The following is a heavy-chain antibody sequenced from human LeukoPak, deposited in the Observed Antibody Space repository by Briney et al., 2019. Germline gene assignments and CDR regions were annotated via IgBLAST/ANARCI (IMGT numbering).Heavy chain of an antibody. CDR3: ARVATTSSKWSLDY. J-gene: IGHJ4*02. D-gene: IGHD2-2*01. V-gene: IGHV3-74*01. CDR1: GFTFSAYW. Sequence: GGSLRLSCAASGFTFSAYWMHWVRQSPGKGLVWVSRINSDGSSTSYADSVKGRFTISRDIPKNTLYLQMNSLRAEDTAVYYCARVATTSSKWSLDYWGQGTLVTVSS. CDR2: INSDGSST.